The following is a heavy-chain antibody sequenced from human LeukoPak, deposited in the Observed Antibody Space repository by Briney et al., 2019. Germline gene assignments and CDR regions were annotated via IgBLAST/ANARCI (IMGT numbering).Heavy chain of an antibody. CDR3: ARSLVADY. Sequence: PSETLSLTCTVSGGSISSSSYYWGWIRQPPGKGLEWIGSIYYSGSTYYNPSLKSRVTISVDTSKNQFSLKLSSVTAADTAVYYCARSLVADYWGQGTLVTVSS. D-gene: IGHD2-15*01. CDR2: IYYSGST. V-gene: IGHV4-39*07. CDR1: GGSISSSSYY. J-gene: IGHJ4*02.